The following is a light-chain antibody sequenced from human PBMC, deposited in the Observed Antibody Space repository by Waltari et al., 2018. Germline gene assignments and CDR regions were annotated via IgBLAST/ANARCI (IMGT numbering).Light chain of an antibody. V-gene: IGLV2-23*01. CDR3: CSYVSGDTWV. Sequence: QSPLTQPASVSGSPGQSITISCTGTSGDVGTYNLVSWYQQHPGKAPKLMIYEDYNRPSGVSNRFAGSKSGNTASLTISGLQAEDEADYYCCSYVSGDTWVFGGGTELAVL. CDR1: SGDVGTYNL. J-gene: IGLJ3*02. CDR2: EDY.